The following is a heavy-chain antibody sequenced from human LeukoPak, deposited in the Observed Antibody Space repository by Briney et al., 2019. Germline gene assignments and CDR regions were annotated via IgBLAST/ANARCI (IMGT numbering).Heavy chain of an antibody. Sequence: SETLSLTCTVSGGSISSYYWSWIRQPPGKGLEWIGYIYYSGSTNYNPSLKSRVTISVDTSKNQFSLKLSSMTAADTAVYYCARGGSGYPFDYWGQGTLVTVSS. V-gene: IGHV4-59*08. CDR1: GGSISSYY. J-gene: IGHJ4*02. CDR2: IYYSGST. CDR3: ARGGSGYPFDY. D-gene: IGHD3-22*01.